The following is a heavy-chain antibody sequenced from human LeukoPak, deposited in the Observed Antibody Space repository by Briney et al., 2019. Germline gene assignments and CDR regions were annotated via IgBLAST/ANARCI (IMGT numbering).Heavy chain of an antibody. D-gene: IGHD3-22*01. CDR2: IYSGGST. CDR1: GFTVSRKY. CDR3: AKDLHLPYYYDSSGYYCDY. V-gene: IGHV3-66*01. Sequence: GGSLRLSCAASGFTVSRKYMSWVRQAPGKGLEWVSVIYSGGSTYYADSVKGRFTSSRDNSKNTLYLQMNSLRAEDTAVYYCAKDLHLPYYYDSSGYYCDYWGQGTLVTVSS. J-gene: IGHJ4*02.